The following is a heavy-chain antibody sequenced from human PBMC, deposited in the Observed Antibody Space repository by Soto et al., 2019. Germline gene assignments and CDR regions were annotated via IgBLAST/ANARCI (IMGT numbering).Heavy chain of an antibody. CDR1: GLTFSSYA. V-gene: IGHV3-23*01. D-gene: IGHD3-10*01. CDR3: AKFSGGSHYYYYMDV. CDR2: ISGSGGST. Sequence: EVQLLESGGGLVQPGGSLRLSCAASGLTFSSYAMSWVRQAPGKGLEWVSAISGSGGSTYYADSVKGRFTISRDNSKNTLYLQMNSLRAEDTAVYYCAKFSGGSHYYYYMDVWGKGTTVTVSS. J-gene: IGHJ6*03.